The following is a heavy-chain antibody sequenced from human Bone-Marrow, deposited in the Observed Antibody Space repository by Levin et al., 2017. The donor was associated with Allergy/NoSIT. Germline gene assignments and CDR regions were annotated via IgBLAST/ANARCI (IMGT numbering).Heavy chain of an antibody. J-gene: IGHJ6*02. CDR2: ISSSSSII. CDR3: ARVLRGYGMDV. V-gene: IGHV3-48*01. Sequence: GGSLRLSCAASGFTFSSYSMNWVRQAPGKGLEWVSYISSSSSIIQYADSVKGRFTMSRDNAKNSLHLQTNSLRAEDTAVYYCARVLRGYGMDVWGQGTTVTVSS. CDR1: GFTFSSYS.